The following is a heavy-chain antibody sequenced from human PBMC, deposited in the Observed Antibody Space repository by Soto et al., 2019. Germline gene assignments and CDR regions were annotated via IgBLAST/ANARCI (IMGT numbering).Heavy chain of an antibody. V-gene: IGHV3-21*01. CDR2: ISSSSSYI. J-gene: IGHJ3*02. CDR3: ARVPYSPYSSSHPGPFDI. CDR1: GFTFSSYS. D-gene: IGHD6-13*01. Sequence: GGSLRLSCAASGFTFSSYSMNWVRQAPGKGLEWVSSISSSSSYIYYADSVKGRFTISRDNAKNSLYLQMNSLRAEDTAVYYCARVPYSPYSSSHPGPFDIWGQGTMVTVSS.